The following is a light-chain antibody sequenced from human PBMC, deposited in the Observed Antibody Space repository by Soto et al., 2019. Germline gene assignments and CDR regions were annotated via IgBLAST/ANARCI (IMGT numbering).Light chain of an antibody. Sequence: QSALTQPASVSGSPGQSITISCTGTSSDVGGYNYVSWYQQHPGKAPKLMIYDVSNRPSGVSNCFSGSKSGNTASLTISGLQAEDEADYYCSSYTSSSTEVVFGGGTKVTVL. CDR2: DVS. CDR1: SSDVGGYNY. CDR3: SSYTSSSTEVV. J-gene: IGLJ2*01. V-gene: IGLV2-14*01.